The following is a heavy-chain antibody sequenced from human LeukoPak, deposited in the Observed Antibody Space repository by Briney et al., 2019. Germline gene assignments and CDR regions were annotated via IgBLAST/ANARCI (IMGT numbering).Heavy chain of an antibody. CDR2: IYSGGST. D-gene: IGHD6-19*01. V-gene: IGHV3-66*02. CDR1: GFTVSSNY. J-gene: IGHJ6*03. Sequence: GGSLRLSCAASGFTVSSNYMSWVRQAPGKGLEWVSVIYSGGSTYYADSVKGRFTISRDNSKNTLYLQMNGLRAEDTAVYYCARDRRRSSGWDIKYYYYYMDVWGKGTTVTVSS. CDR3: ARDRRRSSGWDIKYYYYYMDV.